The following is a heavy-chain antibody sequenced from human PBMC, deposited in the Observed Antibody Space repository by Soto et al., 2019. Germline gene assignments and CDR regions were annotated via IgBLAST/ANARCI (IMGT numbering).Heavy chain of an antibody. CDR2: ISAYNGNP. V-gene: IGHV1-18*01. CDR3: ARAPRVVHYYFDL. Sequence: QVQLVQSGAEVKKPGASVKVSCKASGYTLSYYAISWVRQAPGQGLEWMGCISAYNGNPNYAQQFQGRVTMTTETSTSTAYMELRSLRSDDTAVYYCARAPRVVHYYFDLWGRGTLVTVSS. D-gene: IGHD6-6*01. CDR1: GYTLSYYA. J-gene: IGHJ2*01.